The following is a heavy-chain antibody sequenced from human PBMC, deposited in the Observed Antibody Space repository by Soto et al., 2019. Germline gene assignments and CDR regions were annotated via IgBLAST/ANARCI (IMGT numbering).Heavy chain of an antibody. J-gene: IGHJ6*02. V-gene: IGHV4-59*01. Sequence: QVQLQESGPGLVKPSETLSLTCTVSGGSISSYYWSWIRQPPGKGLEWIGYIYYSGSTNYNPSLKRRVTISVDTSKNQFSLKLSSVTAADTAVYYCARATPGFYYGMDVWGQGTTVTVSS. CDR2: IYYSGST. D-gene: IGHD4-17*01. CDR3: ARATPGFYYGMDV. CDR1: GGSISSYY.